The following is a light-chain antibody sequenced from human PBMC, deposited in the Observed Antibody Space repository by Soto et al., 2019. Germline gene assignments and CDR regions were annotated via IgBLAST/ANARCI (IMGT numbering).Light chain of an antibody. CDR3: QSYDSSLSGWV. CDR2: GNS. CDR1: SSNIGAGYD. Sequence: QSVLTQPPSVSGAPGQGVTISGTGSSSNIGAGYDVHWYQQLPGTAPKLLIYGNSNRPSGVPDRFSGSKSGTSASLAITGLQAEDEADYYCQSYDSSLSGWVFGGGTKLTVL. V-gene: IGLV1-40*01. J-gene: IGLJ3*02.